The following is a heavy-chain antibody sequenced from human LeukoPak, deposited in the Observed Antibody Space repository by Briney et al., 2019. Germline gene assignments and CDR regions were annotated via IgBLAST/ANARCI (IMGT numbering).Heavy chain of an antibody. D-gene: IGHD4-17*01. J-gene: IGHJ6*03. CDR3: ARNGYGDYGNYYYYYMDV. CDR2: IIPIFGTA. V-gene: IGHV1-69*05. Sequence: ASVKVSCKASGGTFSSYAISWVRQAPGQGLEWMGGIIPIFGTANYAQKFQGRVTITTDESTSTAYMELSSLRSEDTAVYYCARNGYGDYGNYYYYYMDVWGKGTTVTVSS. CDR1: GGTFSSYA.